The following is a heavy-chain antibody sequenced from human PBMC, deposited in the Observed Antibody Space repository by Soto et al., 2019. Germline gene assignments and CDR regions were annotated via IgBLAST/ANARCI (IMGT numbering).Heavy chain of an antibody. CDR2: INPNSGGT. Sequence: ASVKVSCKASGYTFTGYYMHWVRQAPGQGLEWMGWINPNSGGTNYAQKFQGRVTMTRDASISTAYMELSRLRSDDTAVYYCATGGGFYDFWSGYYPPDYYYGMDVWGQGTTVTVSS. CDR3: ATGGGFYDFWSGYYPPDYYYGMDV. CDR1: GYTFTGYY. V-gene: IGHV1-2*02. D-gene: IGHD3-3*01. J-gene: IGHJ6*02.